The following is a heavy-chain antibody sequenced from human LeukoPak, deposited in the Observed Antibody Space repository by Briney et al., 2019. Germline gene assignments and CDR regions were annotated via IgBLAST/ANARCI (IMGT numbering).Heavy chain of an antibody. CDR1: GFSFSSNS. V-gene: IGHV3-48*04. Sequence: GGSLRLSCAASGFSFSSNSMNWVRQAPGKGLEWVSYISSSGSTIYYADSVKGRFTISRDNAKNSLYLQMNSLRAEDTAVYYCAELGITMIGGVWGKGTTVTISS. J-gene: IGHJ6*04. CDR2: ISSSGSTI. CDR3: AELGITMIGGV. D-gene: IGHD3-10*02.